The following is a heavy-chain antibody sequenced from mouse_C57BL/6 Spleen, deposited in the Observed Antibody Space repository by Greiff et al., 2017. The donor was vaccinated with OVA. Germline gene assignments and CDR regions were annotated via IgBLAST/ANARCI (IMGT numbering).Heavy chain of an antibody. Sequence: VQLKQSGGDLVKPGGSLKLSCAASGFTFSSYGMSWVRQTPDKRLEWVATISSGGSYTYYPDSVKGRFTISRDNAKNTLYLQMSSLKSEDTAMYYCARQGTTVEGAMDYWGQGTSVTVSS. CDR3: ARQGTTVEGAMDY. D-gene: IGHD1-1*01. V-gene: IGHV5-6*01. CDR1: GFTFSSYG. J-gene: IGHJ4*01. CDR2: ISSGGSYT.